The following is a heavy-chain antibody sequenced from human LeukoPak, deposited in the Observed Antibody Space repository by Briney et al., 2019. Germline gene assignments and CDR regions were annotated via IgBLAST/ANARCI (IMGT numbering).Heavy chain of an antibody. CDR1: GGSISSYY. J-gene: IGHJ5*02. CDR2: IYYSGST. D-gene: IGHD3-16*01. Sequence: PSETLSLTCTVSGGSISSYYWRWLRQPPGKGLEWIGYIYYSGSTNYNPSLKSRVTISVDTSKNQFSLKLSSVTAADTAVYYCARWGDWFDPWGQGILVTVSS. V-gene: IGHV4-59*08. CDR3: ARWGDWFDP.